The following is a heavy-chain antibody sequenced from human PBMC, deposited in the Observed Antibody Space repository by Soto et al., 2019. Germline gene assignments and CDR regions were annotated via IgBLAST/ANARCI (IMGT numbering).Heavy chain of an antibody. CDR1: GGSFSGYY. CDR2: INHSGST. J-gene: IGHJ4*02. D-gene: IGHD5-18*01. CDR3: ARSQQRVYYFDY. V-gene: IGHV4-34*01. Sequence: PSETLSLTCAVYGGSFSGYYWSWIRQPPGKGLEWIGEINHSGSTNYNPSLKSRVTISVDTSKNQFSLKLSSVTAADTAVYYCARSQQRVYYFDYWGQGTLVTVSS.